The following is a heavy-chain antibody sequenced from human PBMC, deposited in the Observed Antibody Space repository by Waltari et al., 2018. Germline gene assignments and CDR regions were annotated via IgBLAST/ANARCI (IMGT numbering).Heavy chain of an antibody. CDR1: GFAFGSTD. CDR3: ASGGGMVGATESYFDY. V-gene: IGHV3-13*01. D-gene: IGHD1-26*01. J-gene: IGHJ4*02. CDR2: SHSSVDT. Sequence: EVQLVESGGGLVQQGGSQGVSCAASGFAFGSTDMHWVRQGKGKGLEWVSGSHSSVDTYDIGCVKGRFTISRDKDKNSLYLQMSSLRVEDTAVYYCASGGGMVGATESYFDYWGRGVLVTVSS.